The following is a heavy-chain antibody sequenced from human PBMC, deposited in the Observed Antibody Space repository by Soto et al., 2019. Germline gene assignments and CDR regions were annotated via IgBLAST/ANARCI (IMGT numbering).Heavy chain of an antibody. J-gene: IGHJ4*02. Sequence: QVQXVXSXAXXKKPGSSVKVSCKASGGTFSSYTISWVRQAPGQGLEWMGRIIPILGIANYAQKFQGRVTITADKSTSTAYMELSSLRSEDTAVYYCARGLGRDGYNGDYWGQGTLVTVSS. D-gene: IGHD5-12*01. CDR2: IIPILGIA. V-gene: IGHV1-69*02. CDR3: ARGLGRDGYNGDY. CDR1: GGTFSSYT.